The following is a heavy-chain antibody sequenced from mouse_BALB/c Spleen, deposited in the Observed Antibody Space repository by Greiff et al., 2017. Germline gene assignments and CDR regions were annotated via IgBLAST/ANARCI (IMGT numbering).Heavy chain of an antibody. CDR1: GFTFSSYG. J-gene: IGHJ3*01. V-gene: IGHV5-6*02. CDR2: ISSGGSYT. CDR3: ASLRFAY. Sequence: EVMLVESGGDLVKPGGSLKLSCAASGFTFSSYGMSWVRQTPDKRLEWVATISSGGSYTYYPDSVKGRFTISRDNAKNTLYLQMSSLKSEDTAMYDCASLRFAYWGEGTLVTVSA.